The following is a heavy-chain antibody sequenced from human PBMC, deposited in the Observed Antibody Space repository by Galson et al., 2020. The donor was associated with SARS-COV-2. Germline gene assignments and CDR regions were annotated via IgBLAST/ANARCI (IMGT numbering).Heavy chain of an antibody. CDR1: GFSITTNY. Sequence: GGSLRLSCAAPGFSITTNYMTWAGQAPGKGLAWDSLIYADGRTLYADTLQGRFAISRHSSENTLYLQMNSLRPEDTAVYYCARAVGSSTTLRGAFDIWGQGTIVTVSS. V-gene: IGHV3-53*04. CDR2: IYADGRT. J-gene: IGHJ3*02. CDR3: ARAVGSSTTLRGAFDI. D-gene: IGHD2-2*01.